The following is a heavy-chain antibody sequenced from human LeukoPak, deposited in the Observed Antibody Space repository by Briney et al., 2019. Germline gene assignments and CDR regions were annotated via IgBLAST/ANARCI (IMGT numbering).Heavy chain of an antibody. CDR2: IYYSGST. CDR3: ARDPREYYYDS. J-gene: IGHJ4*02. D-gene: IGHD3-22*01. V-gene: IGHV4-59*01. CDR1: GGSISSYY. Sequence: SETLSLTCTVSGGSISSYYWSWIRQPPGKGLEWIGYIYYSGSTNYNPSLKSRVTISVDTSRNQFSLKLSSVTAADTAVYYCARDPREYYYDSWGQGTLVTVSS.